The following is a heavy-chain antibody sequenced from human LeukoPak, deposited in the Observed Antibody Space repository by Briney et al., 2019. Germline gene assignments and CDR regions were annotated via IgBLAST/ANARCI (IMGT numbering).Heavy chain of an antibody. Sequence: GGSLRLSCAASEFTFSDYFMSWIRQAPGKGLEWVSYISRNGNTIYYADSVKGRFTISRDNAKNSLYLQMNTLRVDDTAVYYCARDHCGANCYSTDDAYDLWGHGTLVTVSS. V-gene: IGHV3-11*01. D-gene: IGHD2/OR15-2a*01. CDR1: EFTFSDYF. CDR3: ARDHCGANCYSTDDAYDL. J-gene: IGHJ3*01. CDR2: ISRNGNTI.